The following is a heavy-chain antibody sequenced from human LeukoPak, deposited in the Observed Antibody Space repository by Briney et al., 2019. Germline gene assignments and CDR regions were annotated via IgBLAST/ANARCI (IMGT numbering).Heavy chain of an antibody. V-gene: IGHV3-73*01. D-gene: IGHD3-3*01. CDR2: IRSKANSYAT. J-gene: IGHJ4*02. Sequence: AGGSLKLSCEASGFTFSGSAMHWVRQASGKGQEWVGRIRSKANSYATAYAASVKGRFTISRDDSKNTAYLQMNSLNTEDTAVYYCTRRENDFWSGYDNPFFDYWGQGTLVTVSS. CDR1: GFTFSGSA. CDR3: TRRENDFWSGYDNPFFDY.